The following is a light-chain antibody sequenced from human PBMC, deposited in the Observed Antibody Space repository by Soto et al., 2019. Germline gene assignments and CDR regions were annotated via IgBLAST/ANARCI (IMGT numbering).Light chain of an antibody. J-gene: IGLJ1*01. CDR2: DVS. V-gene: IGLV2-14*01. CDR1: SSDVGGYNY. CDR3: SSYTSSSAPYV. Sequence: QSALTQPASVSGSPGQSITISCTGTSSDVGGYNYVSWYQQHPGKAPKLMIYDVSIRPSGVSNRFSGSKSGNTASLTISGLQAEDEADYYCSSYTSSSAPYVFGTWTKLTVL.